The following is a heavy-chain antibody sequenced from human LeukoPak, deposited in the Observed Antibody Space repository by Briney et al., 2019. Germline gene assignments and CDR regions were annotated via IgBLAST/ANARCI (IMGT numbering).Heavy chain of an antibody. D-gene: IGHD6-19*01. CDR3: ARGFQWLVLDY. CDR1: GFTFSNYA. Sequence: GGFLRLSCAASGFTFSNYAIHWVRQAPGKGLEWVAVISYDGNNKYYADSVKGRFTISRDNSKNTLYLQMNSLRAEDTAVYYCARGFQWLVLDYWGQGTLVTVSS. J-gene: IGHJ4*02. CDR2: ISYDGNNK. V-gene: IGHV3-30-3*01.